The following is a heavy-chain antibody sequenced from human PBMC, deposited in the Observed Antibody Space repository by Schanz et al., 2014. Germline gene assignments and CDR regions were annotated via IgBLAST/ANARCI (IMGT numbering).Heavy chain of an antibody. CDR2: MYINSGST. J-gene: IGHJ4*02. CDR3: AKEDRTHSSDYVY. Sequence: EVQLVESGGCLIQPGGSLRLSCAVSGFTVNTNYMSWVRQAPGKGLEWISSMYINSGSTQYADSVRGRFTISRDDSKNTLYLQMNSLRPEDTAVYYCAKEDRTHSSDYVYWGQGTLVTVSS. V-gene: IGHV3-66*03. CDR1: GFTVNTNY. D-gene: IGHD3-22*01.